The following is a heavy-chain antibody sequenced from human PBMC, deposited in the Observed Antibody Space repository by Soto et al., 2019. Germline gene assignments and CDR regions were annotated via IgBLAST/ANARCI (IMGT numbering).Heavy chain of an antibody. CDR3: ARDRQRTLSFDY. J-gene: IGHJ4*02. Sequence: SETLSLTCTVSGGSISSSSYYWGWIRQPPGKGLELIGSIYYSGSSYYNPNLKSRVTISVDTSKNQFSLKLSSVTAADAAVYYCARDRQRTLSFDYWGQGTLVTVSS. V-gene: IGHV4-39*07. CDR2: IYYSGSS. CDR1: GGSISSSSYY.